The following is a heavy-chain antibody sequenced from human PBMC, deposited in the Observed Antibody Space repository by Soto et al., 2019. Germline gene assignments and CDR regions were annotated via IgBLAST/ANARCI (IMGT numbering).Heavy chain of an antibody. CDR1: GFTFTSYS. Sequence: PGGSLRLSCAASGFTFTSYSMNWVRQAPGKGLEWVSAISGSGGSTYYADSVKGRFTISRDNSKNTLYLQMNSLRAEDTAVYYCAGSIAAAGTFGPQGYWGQGTLVTVSS. D-gene: IGHD6-13*01. V-gene: IGHV3-23*01. J-gene: IGHJ4*02. CDR3: AGSIAAAGTFGPQGY. CDR2: ISGSGGST.